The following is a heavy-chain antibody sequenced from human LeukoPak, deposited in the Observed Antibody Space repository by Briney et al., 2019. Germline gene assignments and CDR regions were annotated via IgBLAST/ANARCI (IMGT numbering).Heavy chain of an antibody. CDR2: ISWNSGSI. CDR1: GFTFDDYA. D-gene: IGHD3-10*01. Sequence: PGRSLRLSCAASGFTFDDYAMHWVRQAPGKGLEWVSGISWNSGSIGYADSVKGRFTISGDNAKNSLYLQMNSLRAEDMALYYCAKGSFGGPARGAFDIWGQGTMVTVSS. J-gene: IGHJ3*02. V-gene: IGHV3-9*03. CDR3: AKGSFGGPARGAFDI.